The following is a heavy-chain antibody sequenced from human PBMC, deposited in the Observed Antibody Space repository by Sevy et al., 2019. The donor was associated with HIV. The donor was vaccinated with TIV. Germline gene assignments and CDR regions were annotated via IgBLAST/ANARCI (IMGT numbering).Heavy chain of an antibody. J-gene: IGHJ5*02. V-gene: IGHV3-15*01. D-gene: IGHD2-15*01. CDR2: IKSKTDGGTT. CDR1: GFTFSNAW. CDR3: TTAPDIVEVVAADGAGWFDP. Sequence: GGSLRLSCAASGFTFSNAWMSWVRQAPGKGLEWVGRIKSKTDGGTTDYAAPVKGRFTISRDDSKNTLYLKMNSLKTEDPAGYYCTTAPDIVEVVAADGAGWFDPWGQGTLVTVSS.